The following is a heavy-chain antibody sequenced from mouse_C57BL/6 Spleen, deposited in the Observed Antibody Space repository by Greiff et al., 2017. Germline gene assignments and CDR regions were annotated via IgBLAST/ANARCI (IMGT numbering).Heavy chain of an antibody. J-gene: IGHJ2*02. CDR2: ISNTANGYST. CDR3: ARSGITTIAYYIDY. CDR1: GFPFTDYY. Sequence: EVKVEASGGGLVQPGGSLSLSCAASGFPFTDYYMSWVRQPPGKALEWLGFISNTANGYSTEYCASVKGRVTISRENSQSILYLQMKALRAEDSATYYCARSGITTIAYYIDYWGQGTSLTVSS. D-gene: IGHD1-1*01. V-gene: IGHV7-3*01.